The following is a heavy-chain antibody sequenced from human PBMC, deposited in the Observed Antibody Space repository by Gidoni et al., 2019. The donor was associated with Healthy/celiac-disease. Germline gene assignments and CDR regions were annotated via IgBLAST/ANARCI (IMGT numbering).Heavy chain of an antibody. J-gene: IGHJ6*02. D-gene: IGHD2-2*02. CDR1: GFTVGSNY. Sequence: EVQLVESGGGLVQPGGSLRLSCAASGFTVGSNYMSWVRQAPGKGLERVLVIYSGGSTYYADSVKGRFTISKDNSKNTLYLQMNSLRAEDTAVYYCASKAIPGWKHYYYDGMDVWGQGTTVTVSS. V-gene: IGHV3-66*01. CDR3: ASKAIPGWKHYYYDGMDV. CDR2: IYSGGST.